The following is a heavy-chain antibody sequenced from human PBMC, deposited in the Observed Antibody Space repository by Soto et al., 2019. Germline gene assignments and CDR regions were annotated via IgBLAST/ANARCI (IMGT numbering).Heavy chain of an antibody. J-gene: IGHJ4*02. CDR1: GGSISSGGYS. D-gene: IGHD2-21*02. CDR3: ARGVVVTASIAYYFDY. Sequence: QLQLQESGSGLVKPSQTLSLTCAVSGGSISSGGYSWSWIRQPPGKGLECIGYIYHSGSTYYNPSLTSRVTISVDRSKSQFSLKLSSVTAADTAVYYCARGVVVTASIAYYFDYWGQGTLVTVSS. CDR2: IYHSGST. V-gene: IGHV4-30-2*01.